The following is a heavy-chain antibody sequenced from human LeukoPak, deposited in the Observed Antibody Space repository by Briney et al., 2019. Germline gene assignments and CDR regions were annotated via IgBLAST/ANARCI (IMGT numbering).Heavy chain of an antibody. Sequence: SETLSLTCTVSGGSISSYYWSWIRQSPGKGLEWIGYIYYSGSTSYNPSLKSRVTISVDTSKNQFSLRLSSVTAADAAMYYCARAPPYSSGWDAPYFDCWGQGALVTVSS. J-gene: IGHJ4*02. V-gene: IGHV4-59*01. D-gene: IGHD6-19*01. CDR3: ARAPPYSSGWDAPYFDC. CDR1: GGSISSYY. CDR2: IYYSGST.